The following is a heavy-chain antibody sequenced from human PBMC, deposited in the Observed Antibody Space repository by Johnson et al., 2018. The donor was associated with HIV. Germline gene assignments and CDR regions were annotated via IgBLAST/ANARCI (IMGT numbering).Heavy chain of an antibody. V-gene: IGHV3-20*04. D-gene: IGHD6-19*01. CDR2: INWNGGST. J-gene: IGHJ3*02. CDR1: GFTFDDYG. Sequence: VQLVESGGGLIQPGGSLRLSCAASGFTFDDYGMSWVRQAPGTGLAWVSGINWNGGSTGYADSVKGRFNTSRDNAKNSLDLQMNSMRAEDTALYYCARDLTVAGITLGAFDIWGQGTMVTVSS. CDR3: ARDLTVAGITLGAFDI.